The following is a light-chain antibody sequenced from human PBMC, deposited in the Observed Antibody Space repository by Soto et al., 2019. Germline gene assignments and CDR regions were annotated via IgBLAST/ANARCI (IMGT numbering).Light chain of an antibody. Sequence: VMTQPSLALHATLGVPSSISCRFSETLLESHHANTYLDWYQQQPGQSPQLLISEVNYRPSGVPNRFSGSGSGNAFTLKITRLEAEDVGVYYCIPRIASPPTFCGGAKE. CDR1: ETLLESHHANTY. V-gene: IGKV2-40*01. CDR2: EVN. J-gene: IGKJ4*01. CDR3: IPRIASPPT.